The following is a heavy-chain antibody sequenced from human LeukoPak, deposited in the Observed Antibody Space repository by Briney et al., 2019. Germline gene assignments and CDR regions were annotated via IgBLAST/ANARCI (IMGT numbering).Heavy chain of an antibody. CDR3: ASSPGGSLDY. CDR1: GFTFSSYA. V-gene: IGHV3-30-3*01. CDR2: ISYDGSSK. Sequence: GGSLRLSCAASGFTFSSYAMHWVRQAPGKGLEWVAVISYDGSSKYYADSVKGRFTISRDNSKNTLYLQMNSLRAEDTAVYYCASSPGGSLDYWGQGTLVTVSS. J-gene: IGHJ4*02. D-gene: IGHD1-26*01.